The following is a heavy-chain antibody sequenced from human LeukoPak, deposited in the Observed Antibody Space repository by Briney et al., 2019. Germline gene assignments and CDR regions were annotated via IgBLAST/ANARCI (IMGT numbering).Heavy chain of an antibody. CDR3: GRDRLGYCSGGRCHPVDY. V-gene: IGHV3-30-3*01. CDR2: ISYDGSNK. CDR1: GFTFSSYA. D-gene: IGHD2-15*01. J-gene: IGHJ4*02. Sequence: PGRSLRLSCAASGFTFSSYAMHWVRQAPGTGLEWVAVISYDGSNKYYADSVKGRFTISRDNSQNTLYLQINSLRAEDTAVYYCGRDRLGYCSGGRCHPVDYWGQGTLVTVSS.